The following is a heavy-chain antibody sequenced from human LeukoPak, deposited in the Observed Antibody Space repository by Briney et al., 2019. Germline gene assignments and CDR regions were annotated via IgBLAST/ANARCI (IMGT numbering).Heavy chain of an antibody. J-gene: IGHJ6*02. Sequence: ASVKVSCKASGYTFTSYDINWVRQATGQGLEWMGWMNPNSGDTDYAQKFQGRVTMTRNTSISTAYMELSSLRSEDTAVYYCARSPVGDIVVVPAAEPKIYGMDVWGQGTTVTVSS. V-gene: IGHV1-8*01. CDR3: ARSPVGDIVVVPAAEPKIYGMDV. D-gene: IGHD2-2*01. CDR2: MNPNSGDT. CDR1: GYTFTSYD.